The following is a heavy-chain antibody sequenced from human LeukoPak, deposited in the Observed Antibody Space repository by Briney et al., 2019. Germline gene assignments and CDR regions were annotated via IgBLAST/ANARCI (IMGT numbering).Heavy chain of an antibody. D-gene: IGHD4-11*01. CDR3: ARDRYSNYDYYYYGMDV. J-gene: IGHJ6*02. V-gene: IGHV1-69*04. CDR2: IIPIPGIA. Sequence: SVKVSCKASGGTFSSYAISWVRQAPGQGLEWMGRIIPIPGIANYAQKFQGRVTITADKSTSTAYMELSSLRSEDTAVYYCARDRYSNYDYYYYGMDVWGQGTTVTVSS. CDR1: GGTFSSYA.